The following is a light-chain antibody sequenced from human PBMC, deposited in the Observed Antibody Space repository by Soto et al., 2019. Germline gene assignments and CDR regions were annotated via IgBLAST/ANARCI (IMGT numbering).Light chain of an antibody. V-gene: IGKV3-20*01. CDR1: QSVSSSY. CDR2: GAS. J-gene: IGKJ1*01. CDR3: QQYLGA. Sequence: EIVLTQSPGTLSLSPGERATLSCRASQSVSSSYLAWYQQKPGQAPRLLIYGASSRATGIPDRFSGSGSGTDFTLTISRLETEDFAVYYCQQYLGAFGQGTKVEIK.